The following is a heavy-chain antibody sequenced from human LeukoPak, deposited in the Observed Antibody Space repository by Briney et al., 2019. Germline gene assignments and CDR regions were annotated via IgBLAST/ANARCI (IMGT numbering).Heavy chain of an antibody. CDR3: ALLYDILTGYSNFDY. CDR1: GYTFTGYY. Sequence: ASVKVSCKASGYTFTGYYMHWVRQAPGQGLEWRGWINPNSGGTNYAQKFQGRVTMTRDTSISTAYMELSRLRSDDTAVYYCALLYDILTGYSNFDYWGQGTLVTVSS. D-gene: IGHD3-9*01. J-gene: IGHJ4*02. CDR2: INPNSGGT. V-gene: IGHV1-2*02.